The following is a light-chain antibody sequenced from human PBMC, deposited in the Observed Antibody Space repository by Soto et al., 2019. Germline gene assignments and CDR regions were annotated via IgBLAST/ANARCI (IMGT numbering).Light chain of an antibody. J-gene: IGKJ4*01. V-gene: IGKV1-33*01. CDR3: QQYDNLPLT. CDR1: QTISRY. Sequence: DIQMTQSPSSLSSSVGDRVTVTCRASQTISRYLNWYQQRPGKAPNLLIYSASSLQSGVPSRFSGSGSGTDFTFTISSPQPEDIATYYCQQYDNLPLTFGGGTKVDIK. CDR2: SAS.